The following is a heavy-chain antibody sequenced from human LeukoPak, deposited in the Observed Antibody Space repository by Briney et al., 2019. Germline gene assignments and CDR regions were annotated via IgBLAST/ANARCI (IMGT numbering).Heavy chain of an antibody. CDR3: ARPHRGTTNQFDY. Sequence: GASLHISCKGSGSSFTSYWIGWVRQLPGKGLKWMGIIYPGDSDTRYSPSFQGQVTISADKSISTAYLQWSSLEASDTAMYYCARPHRGTTNQFDYWGQGTLVTVSS. J-gene: IGHJ4*02. CDR1: GSSFTSYW. D-gene: IGHD3-16*01. CDR2: IYPGDSDT. V-gene: IGHV5-51*01.